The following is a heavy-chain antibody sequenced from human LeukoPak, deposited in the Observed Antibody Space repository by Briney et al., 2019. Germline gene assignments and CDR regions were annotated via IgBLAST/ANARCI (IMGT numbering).Heavy chain of an antibody. CDR1: GYSFTSYW. CDR2: IYPGDSDT. D-gene: IGHD3-22*01. V-gene: IGHV5-51*01. Sequence: GGSLKISCKGSGYSFTSYWIGWVRQMPGKGLEWMGVIYPGDSDTRYSPSFQGQVTISADKSISTAYLQWSSLKASDTAMYYCARHGAYYYDSSGYLRGFDPWGQGTLVTVSS. CDR3: ARHGAYYYDSSGYLRGFDP. J-gene: IGHJ5*02.